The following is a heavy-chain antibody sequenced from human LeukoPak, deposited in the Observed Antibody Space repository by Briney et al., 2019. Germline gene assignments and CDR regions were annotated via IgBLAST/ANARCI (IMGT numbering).Heavy chain of an antibody. J-gene: IGHJ4*02. V-gene: IGHV3-30*18. CDR2: ISYDETKR. Sequence: PGESLRLSCAASGFKFSAYGMHWVRQAPGKGLEWVAVISYDETKRYYADSVKGRFTISRDKSKNMVFLQMNSLRTEDTAVYYCVKEDIVVAPAVLGLFDYWGQGTLVTVSS. CDR3: VKEDIVVAPAVLGLFDY. CDR1: GFKFSAYG. D-gene: IGHD2-2*01.